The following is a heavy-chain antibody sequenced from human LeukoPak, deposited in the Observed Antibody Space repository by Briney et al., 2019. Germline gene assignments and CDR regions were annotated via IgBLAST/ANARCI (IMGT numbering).Heavy chain of an antibody. V-gene: IGHV3-23*01. CDR3: ARDTVGATGGDY. J-gene: IGHJ4*02. D-gene: IGHD1-26*01. CDR2: IYNSGAKI. Sequence: GGSLRLSCAVSGLTFSTYSMTWVRQGPGKGLEWVSSIYNSGAKIFYADSVKGRFTISRDNSKNMLYLQMNSLRVEDTAVYYCARDTVGATGGDYWGQGTLVTVSS. CDR1: GLTFSTYS.